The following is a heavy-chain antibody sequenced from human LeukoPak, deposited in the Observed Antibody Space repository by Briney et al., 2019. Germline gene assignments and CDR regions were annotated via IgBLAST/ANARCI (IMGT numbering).Heavy chain of an antibody. Sequence: SETLSLTCTVSGGSISGYYWSWIRQPPGKGLEWIGYIYYSGSTNYNPSLKSRVTISVDTSKNQFSPKLSSVTAADTAVYYCASHSGYDFSYFDYWGQGTLVTVSS. CDR2: IYYSGST. V-gene: IGHV4-59*01. CDR1: GGSISGYY. J-gene: IGHJ4*02. CDR3: ASHSGYDFSYFDY. D-gene: IGHD5-12*01.